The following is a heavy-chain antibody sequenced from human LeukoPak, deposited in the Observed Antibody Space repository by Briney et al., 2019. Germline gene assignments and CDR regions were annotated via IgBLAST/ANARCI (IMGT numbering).Heavy chain of an antibody. CDR3: ARERIVVVPAATIANYYMGV. D-gene: IGHD2-2*01. CDR1: GFTFSSYS. V-gene: IGHV3-21*01. CDR2: ISSSSSYI. J-gene: IGHJ6*03. Sequence: PGGSLRLSCAASGFTFSSYSMNWVRQAPGKGLEWVSSISSSSSYIYYADSVKGRFTISRDNAKNSLYLQMNSLRAEDTAVYYCARERIVVVPAATIANYYMGVWGKGTTVTVSS.